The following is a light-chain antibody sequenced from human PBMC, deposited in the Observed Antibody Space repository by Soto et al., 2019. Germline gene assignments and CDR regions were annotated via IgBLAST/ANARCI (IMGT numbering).Light chain of an antibody. J-gene: IGKJ1*01. Sequence: EVVLTQSPGTLSVSPGERATLSCRASQSVSSNYLAWYQHKPGQAPRLLIYGASSRATGIPDRFSGSGSGTDFTLTISRLEPEDFAVYYCQQYGSSPRTFGQGTKVDIK. V-gene: IGKV3-20*01. CDR3: QQYGSSPRT. CDR2: GAS. CDR1: QSVSSNY.